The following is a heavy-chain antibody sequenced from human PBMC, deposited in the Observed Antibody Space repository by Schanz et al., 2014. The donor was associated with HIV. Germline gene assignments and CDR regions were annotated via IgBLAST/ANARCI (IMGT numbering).Heavy chain of an antibody. CDR2: IWYDGSKK. J-gene: IGHJ4*02. V-gene: IGHV3-33*01. Sequence: QVQLVESGGDVVQPGRSLRLSCAASGFTFSGYGMHWVRQAPGKGLEGVAVIWYDGSKKYYADSVKGRFTISRDNSGNQMYLQMNSLRTEDTAVYYCARDPSRLVEAGYFDNWGQGTLVTVSS. CDR3: ARDPSRLVEAGYFDN. CDR1: GFTFSGYG. D-gene: IGHD6-19*01.